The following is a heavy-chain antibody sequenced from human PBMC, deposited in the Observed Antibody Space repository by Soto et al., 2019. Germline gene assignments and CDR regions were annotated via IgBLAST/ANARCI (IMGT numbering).Heavy chain of an antibody. J-gene: IGHJ6*02. CDR2: ISGSGSYI. D-gene: IGHD3-22*01. CDR3: ARGYYDSSGYPHGMDV. CDR1: GFTFSSYG. V-gene: IGHV3-21*01. Sequence: PGGSLRLSCAASGFTFSSYGMNWVRQAPGKGLEWVSSISGSGSYIYYADSVKGRFTISRDNSKNTLYLQMNSLRAEDTAVYYCARGYYDSSGYPHGMDVWGQGTTVTVSS.